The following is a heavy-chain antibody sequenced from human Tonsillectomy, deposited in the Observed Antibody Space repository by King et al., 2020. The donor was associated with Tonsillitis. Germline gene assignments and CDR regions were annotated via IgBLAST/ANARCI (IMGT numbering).Heavy chain of an antibody. CDR1: GYTFPNYG. Sequence: LQLVQSGAEVKKPGASVKVSCKASGYTFPNYGIIWVRQAPGQGLEWVGWTSTYNGDTNYTQNLQARVTMTTDTSTSTAYLELRSLRSDDTAIYYCARDTNAYGDYGYFDYWGQGTLVTVSS. CDR3: ARDTNAYGDYGYFDY. J-gene: IGHJ4*02. D-gene: IGHD4-17*01. V-gene: IGHV1-18*01. CDR2: TSTYNGDT.